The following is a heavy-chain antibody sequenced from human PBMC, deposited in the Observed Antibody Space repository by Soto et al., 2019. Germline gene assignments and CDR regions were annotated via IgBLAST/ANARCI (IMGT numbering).Heavy chain of an antibody. Sequence: GGSLRLSCAASGFTFSDYYMSWIRQAPGKGLEWASYISSSGSTIYYADSVKGRFTIFRDNAKNSLYLQMNSLRAEDTAVYYCARDLTIAYCGGDCYSWWFDPWGQGTLVTVSS. J-gene: IGHJ5*02. CDR1: GFTFSDYY. D-gene: IGHD2-21*02. CDR3: ARDLTIAYCGGDCYSWWFDP. CDR2: ISSSGSTI. V-gene: IGHV3-11*04.